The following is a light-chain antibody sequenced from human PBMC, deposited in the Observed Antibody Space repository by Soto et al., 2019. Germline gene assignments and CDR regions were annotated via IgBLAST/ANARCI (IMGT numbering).Light chain of an antibody. CDR3: QQYNNWPAIT. J-gene: IGKJ5*01. Sequence: EIVLTQSPGTLSLSPGETATLSCRASQSVSSSYLAWYQQKPGQAPRLLIYGASTRATGIPARFSGSGSGTEFTLTISSLQSEDFAVYYCQQYNNWPAITFGQGTRLEIK. CDR2: GAS. CDR1: QSVSSSY. V-gene: IGKV3D-15*01.